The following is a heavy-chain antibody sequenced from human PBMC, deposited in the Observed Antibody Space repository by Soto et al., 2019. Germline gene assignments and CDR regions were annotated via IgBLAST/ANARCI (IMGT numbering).Heavy chain of an antibody. D-gene: IGHD1-1*01. Sequence: QVQLVQSGGEVKKPGASVRVSCQASGYPFNKFAIYWVRQAPGHGLEWLGRMSGRSGDPNCAPTGRDRITRATDTTNNTAYMDMRSLTSDDTAVYYRARKGGHWTEKQHCGLDVWGQGTTATV. CDR3: ARKGGHWTEKQHCGLDV. CDR1: GYPFNKFA. V-gene: IGHV1-18*01. J-gene: IGHJ6*02. CDR2: MSGRSGDP.